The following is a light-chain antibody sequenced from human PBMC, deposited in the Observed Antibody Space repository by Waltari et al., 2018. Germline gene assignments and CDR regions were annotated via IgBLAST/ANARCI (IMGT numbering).Light chain of an antibody. CDR1: QGISSN. CDR3: QQLNSYPIT. Sequence: IQLTQSPSSLSASVGDRVTITCRASQGISSNLACYQQKPGKAPKLLISAASTLQSGVPLRCSGSGSGTDFTLTISSLQPEDFATYYCQQLNSYPITFGQGTRLEIK. CDR2: AAS. J-gene: IGKJ5*01. V-gene: IGKV1-9*01.